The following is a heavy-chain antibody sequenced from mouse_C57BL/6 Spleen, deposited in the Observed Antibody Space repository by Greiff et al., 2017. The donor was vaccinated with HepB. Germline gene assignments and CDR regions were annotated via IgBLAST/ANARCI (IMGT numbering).Heavy chain of an antibody. D-gene: IGHD2-1*01. Sequence: QVQLQQPGAELVKPGASVKLSCKASGYTFTSYWMHWVKQRPGRGLEWIGRIDPNSGGTKYNEKFKSKATLTVDKPSSTAYMQLSSRTSEDSAVYYCARAIYYGNYLYFDVWGTGTTVTVSS. CDR1: GYTFTSYW. CDR3: ARAIYYGNYLYFDV. CDR2: IDPNSGGT. J-gene: IGHJ1*03. V-gene: IGHV1-72*01.